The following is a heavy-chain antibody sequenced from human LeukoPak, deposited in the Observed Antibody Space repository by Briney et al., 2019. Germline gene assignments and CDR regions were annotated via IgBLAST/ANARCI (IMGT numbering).Heavy chain of an antibody. V-gene: IGHV1-18*01. D-gene: IGHD4-11*01. Sequence: ASVKVSCKASGYTFTSYGIRWVRQAPGQGLEWMGWISAYNGNTNYAQKLQGRVTMTTDTSTSTAYMELRSLRSDDTAVYYCARDDYRAYYYYGMDVWGQGTTVTVSS. CDR1: GYTFTSYG. CDR3: ARDDYRAYYYYGMDV. J-gene: IGHJ6*02. CDR2: ISAYNGNT.